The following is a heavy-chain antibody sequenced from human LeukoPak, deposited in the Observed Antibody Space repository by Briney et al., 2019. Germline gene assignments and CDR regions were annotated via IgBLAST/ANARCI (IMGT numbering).Heavy chain of an antibody. V-gene: IGHV1-18*04. CDR1: GYTFTGYC. CDR2: ISTYNGNT. J-gene: IGHJ6*03. D-gene: IGHD3-10*01. Sequence: GASVKVSCKASGYTFTGYCMHWVRQAPGQGLEWMGWISTYNGNTNYAQKLQGRVTMTIDTSTSTAYMELKSLRSDDTAVYYCARDLHRVVVRGVPHYYYYMDVWGKGTTVTISS. CDR3: ARDLHRVVVRGVPHYYYYMDV.